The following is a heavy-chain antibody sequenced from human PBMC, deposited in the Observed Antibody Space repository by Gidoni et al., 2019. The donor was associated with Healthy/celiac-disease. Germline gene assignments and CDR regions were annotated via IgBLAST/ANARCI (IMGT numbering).Heavy chain of an antibody. CDR2: ISGSCGST. D-gene: IGHD3-22*01. V-gene: IGHV3-23*01. J-gene: IGHJ6*02. Sequence: EVQLLESGGGLVQPGGSLRLSCAASGFTFSSYAMTWVRQAPGKGLGWVSAISGSCGSTNYADSVKGRFTISRDNSKNTLYLQMNSLRAEDTAVYYCAKAYYDSSGYLTYYYYGMDVWGQGTTVTVSS. CDR3: AKAYYDSSGYLTYYYYGMDV. CDR1: GFTFSSYA.